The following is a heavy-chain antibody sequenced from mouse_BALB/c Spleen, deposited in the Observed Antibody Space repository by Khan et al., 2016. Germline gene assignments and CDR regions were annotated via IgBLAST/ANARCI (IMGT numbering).Heavy chain of an antibody. J-gene: IGHJ4*01. CDR3: ARRGYGYYYAMDY. CDR1: GYAFTSYN. Sequence: EVKLLESGPELVKPGASVKVSCKASGYAFTSYNMYWVKQSHGKSLEWIGYIDPYNGGTSYNQKFKDKATLTVDKSSSTVYMHLNSLTSEDSAVYYCARRGYGYYYAMDYWGQGTSVTVSS. V-gene: IGHV1S135*01. CDR2: IDPYNGGT. D-gene: IGHD1-2*01.